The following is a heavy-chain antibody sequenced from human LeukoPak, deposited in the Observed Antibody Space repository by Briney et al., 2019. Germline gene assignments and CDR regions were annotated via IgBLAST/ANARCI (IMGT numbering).Heavy chain of an antibody. CDR3: ARGYSSGLHFDY. J-gene: IGHJ4*02. Sequence: PGGSLRLSCAASGFTFDDYAMHWVRQAPGKGLEWVSGISWNSGSIGYADSVKGRFTISRDNAKNSLYLQMNSLRAEDTAVYYCARGYSSGLHFDYWGQGTLVTVSS. V-gene: IGHV3-9*01. CDR2: ISWNSGSI. D-gene: IGHD6-19*01. CDR1: GFTFDDYA.